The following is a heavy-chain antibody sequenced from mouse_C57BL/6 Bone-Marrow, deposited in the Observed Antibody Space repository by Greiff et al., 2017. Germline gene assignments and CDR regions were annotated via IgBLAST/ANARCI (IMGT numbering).Heavy chain of an antibody. V-gene: IGHV1-55*01. Sequence: VQLQQPGAELVKPGASVKMSCKASGYTFTSYWITWVKQRPGQGLEWIGDIYPGSGSTNYNEKFKSKATLTVDTYSRTAYMQLSSLTSEDSAVYYCVYDYEAYWGQGTLVTVSA. CDR1: GYTFTSYW. CDR2: IYPGSGST. CDR3: VYDYEAY. D-gene: IGHD2-4*01. J-gene: IGHJ3*01.